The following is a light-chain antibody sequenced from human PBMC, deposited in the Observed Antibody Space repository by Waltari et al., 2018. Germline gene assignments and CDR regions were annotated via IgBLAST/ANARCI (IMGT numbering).Light chain of an antibody. Sequence: EIVMTQSPATLSVSRGGSATLSCRPSLSIDDSLAWYQHKPGHPPRLLIHGASTRDTGIPVRFSGSGSGTDFTLTITGLQSEDFAVYFCQQYNQWPLTFGRGTKVEIK. V-gene: IGKV3-15*01. CDR1: LSIDDS. J-gene: IGKJ4*01. CDR3: QQYNQWPLT. CDR2: GAS.